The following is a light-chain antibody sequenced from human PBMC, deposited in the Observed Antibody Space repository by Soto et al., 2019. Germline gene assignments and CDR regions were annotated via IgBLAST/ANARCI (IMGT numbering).Light chain of an antibody. CDR2: DAS. CDR1: QSISSW. Sequence: DIQMTQSPSTLSASVGDRVTITCRASQSISSWLAWYQQKPGKAPKVLIFDASSLESGVPSRFSGSGSATEFTLTISSLHSEDFALYYCHQYNSWSPGIFGQGTKVDNK. CDR3: HQYNSWSPGI. V-gene: IGKV1-5*01. J-gene: IGKJ2*01.